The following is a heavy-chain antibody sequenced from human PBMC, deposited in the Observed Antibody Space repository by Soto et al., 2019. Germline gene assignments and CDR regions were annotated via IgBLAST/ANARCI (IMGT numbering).Heavy chain of an antibody. CDR3: AITLDSSSWYGEDYYGMDV. V-gene: IGHV5-51*01. CDR1: GYSFTSYW. J-gene: IGHJ6*02. Sequence: GESLKISCKGSGYSFTSYWIGWVRQMPGKGLEWMGIIYPGDSDTRYSPSFQGQVTSSADKSISTAYLQWNSLKASDTAMYYCAITLDSSSWYGEDYYGMDVWGQGTTVTVSS. D-gene: IGHD6-13*01. CDR2: IYPGDSDT.